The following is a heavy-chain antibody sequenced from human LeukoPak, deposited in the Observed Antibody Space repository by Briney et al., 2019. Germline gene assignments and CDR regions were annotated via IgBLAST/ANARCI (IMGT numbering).Heavy chain of an antibody. CDR1: GFPFSSYW. J-gene: IGHJ4*02. CDR3: AKDPLRLGELSSSRYFDH. V-gene: IGHV3-7*01. Sequence: GGSLRLSCAASGFPFSSYWMAWVRQAPGKGLEWVASIKQDGGETFYVDSVKGRFTISRDNAKNSLYLQMNSLRAEDSAVYYCAKDPLRLGELSSSRYFDHWGQGTLVTVSS. D-gene: IGHD3-16*02. CDR2: IKQDGGET.